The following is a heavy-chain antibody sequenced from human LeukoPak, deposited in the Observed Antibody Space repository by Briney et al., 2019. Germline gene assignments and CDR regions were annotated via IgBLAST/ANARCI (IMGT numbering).Heavy chain of an antibody. CDR3: ARDGTTVTTYVVYYYMDV. CDR2: INPSGGST. V-gene: IGHV1-46*01. CDR1: GYTFTGYY. D-gene: IGHD4-17*01. Sequence: GASVKVSCKASGYTFTGYYMHWVRQAPGQGLEWMGIINPSGGSTSYAQKFQGRVTMTRDMSTSTVYMELSSLRSEDTAVYYCARDGTTVTTYVVYYYMDVWGKGTTVTVSS. J-gene: IGHJ6*03.